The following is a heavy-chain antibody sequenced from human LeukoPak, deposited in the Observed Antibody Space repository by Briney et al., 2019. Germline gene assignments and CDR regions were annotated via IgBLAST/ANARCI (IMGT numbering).Heavy chain of an antibody. CDR3: TKVTSTGSCYQSDY. J-gene: IGHJ4*02. Sequence: GGSLRLSCTASGFTFSNYGMHWVRQAPGKGLEWVAVISYDGSNEYYADSVKGRFTISKDNSKNTLFLQMNSLRAEDTAIYYCTKVTSTGSCYQSDYWGQGTLVTVSS. CDR1: GFTFSNYG. V-gene: IGHV3-30*18. CDR2: ISYDGSNE. D-gene: IGHD2-15*01.